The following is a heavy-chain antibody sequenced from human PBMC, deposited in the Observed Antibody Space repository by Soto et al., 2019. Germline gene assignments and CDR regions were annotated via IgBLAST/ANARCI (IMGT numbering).Heavy chain of an antibody. Sequence: VQLLESGGGLVQPGGSLRLSCAASGFTFSSYAMSWVGQAPGKGLEWVSGISGSGGSKYSADSVKGRFTSARDNSKNPHELLMNGLRADDTVVYCGAKVSSCIWSDAFDIWGRCTMVTVSS. V-gene: IGHV3-23*01. D-gene: IGHD6-13*01. CDR1: GFTFSSYA. J-gene: IGHJ3*02. CDR3: AKVSSCIWSDAFDI. CDR2: ISGSGGSK.